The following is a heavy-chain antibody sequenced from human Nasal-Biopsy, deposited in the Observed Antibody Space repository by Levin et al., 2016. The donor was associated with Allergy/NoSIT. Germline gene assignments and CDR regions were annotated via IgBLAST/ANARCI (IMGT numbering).Heavy chain of an antibody. CDR1: GYTFTDYH. J-gene: IGHJ6*02. CDR3: ARRTDRDPDGMDV. D-gene: IGHD5-24*01. V-gene: IGHV1-2*02. CDR2: LNPKSGGT. Sequence: ASVKVSCKASGYTFTDYHIHWVRQAPGQGLEWMGWLNPKSGGTTYIQKFQGRVTWTRDTSVTTAYMELSSLRSDDTATYYCARRTDRDPDGMDVWGQGTTVTVSS.